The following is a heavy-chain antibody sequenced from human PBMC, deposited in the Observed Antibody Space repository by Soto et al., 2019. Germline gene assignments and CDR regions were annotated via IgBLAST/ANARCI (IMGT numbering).Heavy chain of an antibody. Sequence: PGESLKISCQGYGYRFTNSWIGWVRQTPGKGLEWMGIIYPGDSDTRYSPSFQGQVTISADKSISTAYLQWSSLKASDSAMYYCAGLEFVELLGGMDVWGQGTTVTVSS. CDR3: AGLEFVELLGGMDV. J-gene: IGHJ6*02. V-gene: IGHV5-51*01. CDR1: GYRFTNSW. D-gene: IGHD1-7*01. CDR2: IYPGDSDT.